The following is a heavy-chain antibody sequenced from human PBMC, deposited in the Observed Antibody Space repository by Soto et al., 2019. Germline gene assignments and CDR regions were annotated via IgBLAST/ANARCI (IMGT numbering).Heavy chain of an antibody. J-gene: IGHJ4*02. CDR3: ARQRTTVVTRADFDH. D-gene: IGHD4-17*01. CDR2: IYYIGRS. Sequence: LSHRWTGAWGSIASVSYDWRRIRKPLGNGLEWIGGIYYIGRSYYNPSLKSRVTMSVDTSKNQFSLTLNSVTAADAAVYYCARQRTTVVTRADFDHLGQGTLVTV. V-gene: IGHV4-39*01. CDR1: WGSIASVSYD.